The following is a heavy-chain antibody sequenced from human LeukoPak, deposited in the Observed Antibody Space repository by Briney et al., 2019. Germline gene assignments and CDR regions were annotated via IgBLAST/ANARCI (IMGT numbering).Heavy chain of an antibody. CDR2: INPNSGGT. V-gene: IGHV1-2*02. CDR3: ARDSGSYAEQPPDAFDI. J-gene: IGHJ3*02. CDR1: GYTFTGYY. Sequence: ASVKVSCKASGYTFTGYYMHWVRQAPGQGLEWMGWINPNSGGTNYAQKLQGRVTMTTDTSTSTAYMELRSLRSDDTAVYYCARDSGSYAEQPPDAFDIWGQGTMVTASS. D-gene: IGHD1-26*01.